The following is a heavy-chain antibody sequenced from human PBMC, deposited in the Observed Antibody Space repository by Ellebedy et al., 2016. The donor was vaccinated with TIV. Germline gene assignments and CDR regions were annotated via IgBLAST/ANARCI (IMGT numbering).Heavy chain of an antibody. CDR3: ARDRGGYYPPDAFDL. Sequence: GGSLRLXCAASGFPFSDYGMHWVRQAPGKGLEWVAVIWYDGGKRDYADSAKGRFTISRDNPKSTLYLEMTSLRAEDTAVYFCARDRGGYYPPDAFDLWGQGSMVTVSS. V-gene: IGHV3-33*08. D-gene: IGHD1-26*01. CDR1: GFPFSDYG. CDR2: IWYDGGKR. J-gene: IGHJ3*01.